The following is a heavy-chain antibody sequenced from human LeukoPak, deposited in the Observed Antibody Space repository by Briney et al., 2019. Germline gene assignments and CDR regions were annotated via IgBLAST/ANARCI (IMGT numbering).Heavy chain of an antibody. D-gene: IGHD5-18*01. J-gene: IGHJ6*03. CDR3: ARSFRMGYGYYYYMDV. CDR2: INHSGST. V-gene: IGHV4-34*01. CDR1: GGSFSGYY. Sequence: SETLSLTCAVYGGSFSGYYWSWIRQPPGKRLEWIGEINHSGSTNYNPSLKSRVTISVDTSKNQFSLKLSSVTAADTAVYYCARSFRMGYGYYYYMDVWGKGTTVTVSS.